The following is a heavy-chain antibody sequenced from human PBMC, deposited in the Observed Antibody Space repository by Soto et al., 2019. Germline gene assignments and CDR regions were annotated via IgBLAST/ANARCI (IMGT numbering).Heavy chain of an antibody. D-gene: IGHD1-20*01. CDR3: ARAFVQVYWFDP. CDR1: GGSISSGDYY. CDR2: IYYSGST. J-gene: IGHJ5*02. Sequence: PSETLSLTCTVSGGSISSGDYYWSWIRQPPGKGLEWIGYIYYSGSTYYNPSLKSRVTISVETSKNQFSLKLSSVTAADTAVYYCARAFVQVYWFDPWGQGTLVTVSS. V-gene: IGHV4-30-4*01.